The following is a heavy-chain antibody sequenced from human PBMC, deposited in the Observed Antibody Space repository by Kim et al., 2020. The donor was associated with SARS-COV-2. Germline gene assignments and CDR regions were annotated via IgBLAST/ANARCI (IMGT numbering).Heavy chain of an antibody. J-gene: IGHJ6*02. CDR2: ISSSSSYI. CDR3: ARDKPGYSSGWPPPSGYYYYYGLDV. CDR1: GFTFSSYS. D-gene: IGHD6-19*01. Sequence: GGSLRLSCAASGFTFSSYSMNWVRQAPGKGLEWVSAISSSSSYIYYADSVKGRFTISRDNAKNSLYLQMNSLRAEDTAMYYCARDKPGYSSGWPPPSGYYYYYGLDVWGQGTTVTVSS. V-gene: IGHV3-21*01.